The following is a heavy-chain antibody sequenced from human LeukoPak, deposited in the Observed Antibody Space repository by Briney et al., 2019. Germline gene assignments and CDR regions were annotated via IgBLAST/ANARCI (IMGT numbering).Heavy chain of an antibody. J-gene: IGHJ4*02. V-gene: IGHV3-30*18. Sequence: GRSLRLSCAASGLMFGSYGMHWVRQAPGKGLEWVAVISHEGSNQYYADSVKGRFTISRDNSENMVYLQMNSLRAEDTAVYYCAKESYDSSGYYPDYWGQGTLVTVSS. CDR1: GLMFGSYG. CDR3: AKESYDSSGYYPDY. CDR2: ISHEGSNQ. D-gene: IGHD3-22*01.